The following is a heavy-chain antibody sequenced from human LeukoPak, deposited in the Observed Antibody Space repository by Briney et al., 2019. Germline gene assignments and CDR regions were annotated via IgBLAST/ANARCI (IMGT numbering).Heavy chain of an antibody. J-gene: IGHJ6*03. CDR3: ARDRGRKHNYDFWSGSLCYYMDV. V-gene: IGHV4-4*07. CDR2: IYTSGST. CDR1: GGSISSYY. D-gene: IGHD3-3*01. Sequence: SETLSLTCTVSGGSISSYYWSWIRQPAGKGLEWIGRIYTSGSTNYNPSLKSRVTMSVDTSKKQFSRKLSSVTAADTAVYYCARDRGRKHNYDFWSGSLCYYMDVWGKGTTVTVSS.